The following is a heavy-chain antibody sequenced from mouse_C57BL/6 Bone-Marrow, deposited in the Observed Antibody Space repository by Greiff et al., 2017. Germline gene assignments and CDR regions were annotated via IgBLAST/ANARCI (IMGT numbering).Heavy chain of an antibody. J-gene: IGHJ3*01. CDR1: GFTFSSYG. V-gene: IGHV5-6*01. CDR3: AREHYYRNYPFAH. Sequence: EVQGVESGGDLVKPGGSLKLSCAASGFTFSSYGMSWVRQTPDKRLEWVATISSGGSYTYYPASVKGRFTISRDNAKNTLYLQMSSLKSEDTAMYYCAREHYYRNYPFAHWGQGTLVTVSA. CDR2: ISSGGSYT. D-gene: IGHD2-1*01.